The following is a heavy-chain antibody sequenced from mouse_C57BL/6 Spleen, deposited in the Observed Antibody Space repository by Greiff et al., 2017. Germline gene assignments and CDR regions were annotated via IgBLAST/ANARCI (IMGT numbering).Heavy chain of an antibody. Sequence: EVQLQQSGPELVKPGASVKISCKASGYTFTDYYMNWVKQSHGKSLEWIGDINPNNGGTSYNQKFKGKATLTVDKSSSTAYMELRSLTSEDSAVYYCARGYYAMDYWGQGTSVTVSP. V-gene: IGHV1-26*01. J-gene: IGHJ4*01. CDR3: ARGYYAMDY. CDR1: GYTFTDYY. CDR2: INPNNGGT.